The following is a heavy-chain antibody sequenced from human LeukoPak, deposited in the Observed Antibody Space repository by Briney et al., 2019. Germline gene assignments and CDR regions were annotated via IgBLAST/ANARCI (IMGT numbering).Heavy chain of an antibody. CDR2: IRYDGSNK. CDR3: ARVYCSSTSCRDAYYYYYYMDV. V-gene: IGHV3-30*02. CDR1: GFTFSSYG. Sequence: GGSLRLSCAASGFTFSSYGMHWVRQAPGKGLEWVAFIRYDGSNKYYADSVKGRFTISRDNSKNTLYLQMNSLRAEDTAVYYCARVYCSSTSCRDAYYYYYYMDVWGKGTTVTVSS. D-gene: IGHD2-2*01. J-gene: IGHJ6*03.